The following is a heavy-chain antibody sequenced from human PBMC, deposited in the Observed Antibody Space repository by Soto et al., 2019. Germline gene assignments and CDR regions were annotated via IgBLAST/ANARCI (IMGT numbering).Heavy chain of an antibody. J-gene: IGHJ5*02. CDR2: ISSSGGST. CDR1: GFTFSSYA. D-gene: IGHD3-9*01. Sequence: GGSLRRSCAASGFTFSSYAMSWVRQAPGKGLEWVSAISSSGGSTYYADSVKGRFTISRDNSKNTLYLQMNSLRAEDTAVYYCAKDGNPIPYLTGYYRLGWFDPWGQGTLVTVSS. CDR3: AKDGNPIPYLTGYYRLGWFDP. V-gene: IGHV3-23*01.